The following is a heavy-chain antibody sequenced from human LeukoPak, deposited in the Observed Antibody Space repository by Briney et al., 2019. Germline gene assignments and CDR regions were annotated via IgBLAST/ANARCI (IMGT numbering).Heavy chain of an antibody. CDR2: TYYRSKWYT. Sequence: HTHTLPCSICRHRVSRNRAAWNWIRRSPSRGLEWQGRTYYRSKWYTDSAVSVKSRITISADTSKNQFSLQHSSVTAEDTAVYYCVRESLNFDCWGQGTLVTVSA. J-gene: IGHJ4*02. CDR1: RHRVSRNRAA. V-gene: IGHV6-1*01. CDR3: VRESLNFDC.